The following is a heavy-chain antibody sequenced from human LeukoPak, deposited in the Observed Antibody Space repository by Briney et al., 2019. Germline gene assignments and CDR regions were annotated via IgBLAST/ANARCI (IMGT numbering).Heavy chain of an antibody. Sequence: GGSLRLSCAASGFTFSSYAMSWVRQAPGKGLEWVSAISDSGDITYYADSVKGRFTISRDNSKNTLYLQMNSLRAEDTAVYYCSKDRAGYSGARGFDYWGQGTLVTVSS. D-gene: IGHD5-12*01. V-gene: IGHV3-23*01. CDR3: SKDRAGYSGARGFDY. CDR2: ISDSGDIT. CDR1: GFTFSSYA. J-gene: IGHJ4*02.